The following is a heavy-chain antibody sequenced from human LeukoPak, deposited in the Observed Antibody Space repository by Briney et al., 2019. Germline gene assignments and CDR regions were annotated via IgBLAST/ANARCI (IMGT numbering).Heavy chain of an antibody. D-gene: IGHD3-3*01. V-gene: IGHV1-18*01. Sequence: ASVKVSCKASGYTFTSYGISWVRRAPGQGLEWMGWISAYNGNTNYAQKLQGRVTMTTDTSTSTAYMELRSLRSDDTAVYYCARDYGSGITIFGVVISGLAANYYYYGMDVWGQGTTVTVSS. CDR1: GYTFTSYG. CDR3: ARDYGSGITIFGVVISGLAANYYYYGMDV. CDR2: ISAYNGNT. J-gene: IGHJ6*02.